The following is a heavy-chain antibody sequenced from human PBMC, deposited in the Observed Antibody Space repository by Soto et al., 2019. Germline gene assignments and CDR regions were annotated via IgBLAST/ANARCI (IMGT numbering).Heavy chain of an antibody. CDR3: AREAEQQMLGNSTDV. D-gene: IGHD6-13*01. V-gene: IGHV1-2*04. J-gene: IGHJ6*02. Sequence: GQGLEWMGWINPNSGGTNYAQKFQGWVTMTRDTSISTAYMELSRLRSDDTAVYYCAREAEQQMLGNSTDVWGQGTTVTVSS. CDR2: INPNSGGT.